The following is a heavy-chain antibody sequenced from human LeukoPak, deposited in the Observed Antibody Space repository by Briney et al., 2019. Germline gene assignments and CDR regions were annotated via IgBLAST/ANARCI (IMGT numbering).Heavy chain of an antibody. Sequence: SETLSLTCTVSGGSISSGSHYWSWIRQPAGKGLEWFGRIYPSGSTNYNPALKSRLTISVDTSKNQFSLKLSSGTAADTAVYHCARVSSRDSRFDPWGQGTLVTISS. V-gene: IGHV4-61*02. J-gene: IGHJ5*02. CDR1: GGSISSGSHY. CDR2: IYPSGST. CDR3: ARVSSRDSRFDP. D-gene: IGHD5-24*01.